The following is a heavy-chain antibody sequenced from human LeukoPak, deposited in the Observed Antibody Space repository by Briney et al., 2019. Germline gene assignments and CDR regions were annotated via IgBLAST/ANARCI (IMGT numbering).Heavy chain of an antibody. D-gene: IGHD5-12*01. CDR3: ARDGTVATNWFDP. CDR1: GDSVSSDSYY. Sequence: SETLSLTCSVSGDSVSSDSYYWSWIRQPPGKGLEWIGYIYNSGRTNYNPSLKSRVTISVDTSKNHFSLKVSSVTAADTAVYYCARDGTVATNWFDPWGQGTLVTVSS. J-gene: IGHJ5*02. CDR2: IYNSGRT. V-gene: IGHV4-61*03.